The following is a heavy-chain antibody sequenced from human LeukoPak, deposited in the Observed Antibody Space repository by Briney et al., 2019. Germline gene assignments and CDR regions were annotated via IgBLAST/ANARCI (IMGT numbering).Heavy chain of an antibody. CDR2: INHSGST. CDR1: GGSFSSYY. D-gene: IGHD3-3*01. Sequence: SETLSLTCAVYGGSFSSYYWSWTRQPPGKGLEWIGEINHSGSTNYNPSLKSRVTISVDTSKNQFSLNLSSVTAADTAVYYCSRSVRDFLDVSSVQYYHYYGMDVWGQGTTVTVSS. CDR3: SRSVRDFLDVSSVQYYHYYGMDV. V-gene: IGHV4-34*01. J-gene: IGHJ6*02.